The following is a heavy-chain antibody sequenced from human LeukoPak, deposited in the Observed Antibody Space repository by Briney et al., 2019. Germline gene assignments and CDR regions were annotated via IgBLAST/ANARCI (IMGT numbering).Heavy chain of an antibody. D-gene: IGHD6-6*01. CDR1: GFTFTTYS. Sequence: PGGSLRLSCAASGFTFTTYSMNWVRQAPGKGLEWVSYISITSRTTYYADSVKGRFTISRDSAKNSLYLQMNSLRDEDTAVYYCARPIAAPLSFYGMDVWGQGTTVTVSS. V-gene: IGHV3-48*02. J-gene: IGHJ6*02. CDR2: ISITSRTT. CDR3: ARPIAAPLSFYGMDV.